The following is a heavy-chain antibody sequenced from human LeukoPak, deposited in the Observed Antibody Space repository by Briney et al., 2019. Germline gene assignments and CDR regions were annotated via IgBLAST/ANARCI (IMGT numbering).Heavy chain of an antibody. CDR3: ARGRWLPRDAFDI. Sequence: GGSLRLSCAASGFTFSSYEMNWVRQAPGKGLEWVSYISSSGSTIYYADSVKGRFTISRDNAKNSLYLQMKSLRAEDTAVYYCARGRWLPRDAFDIWGQGTMVTVSS. CDR1: GFTFSSYE. D-gene: IGHD5-24*01. J-gene: IGHJ3*02. V-gene: IGHV3-48*03. CDR2: ISSSGSTI.